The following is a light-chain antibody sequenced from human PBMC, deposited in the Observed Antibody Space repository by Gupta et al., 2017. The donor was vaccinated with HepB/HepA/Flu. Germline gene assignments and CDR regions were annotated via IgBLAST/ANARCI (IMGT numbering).Light chain of an antibody. CDR1: NIGSKS. V-gene: IGLV3-21*04. J-gene: IGLJ1*01. Sequence: SSVLTQPPSVSAAPGQTARITCGGNNIGSKSAHWYQQKPGQAPVLVIYYDSDRPSGIPERVSGSNSGNTATLTISRVEAGDEADDYCEGGDRSSDHTGDVFGTGTKVTVL. CDR3: EGGDRSSDHTGDV. CDR2: YDS.